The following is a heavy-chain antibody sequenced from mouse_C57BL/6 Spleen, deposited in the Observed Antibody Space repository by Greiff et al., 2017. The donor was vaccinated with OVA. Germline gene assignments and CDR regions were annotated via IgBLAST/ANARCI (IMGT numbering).Heavy chain of an antibody. D-gene: IGHD3-2*02. V-gene: IGHV1-80*01. CDR1: GYAFSSYW. CDR3: ARRAAQATGFDY. CDR2: IYPGDGDT. Sequence: QVQLQQSGAELVKPGASVKISCKASGYAFSSYWMNWVKQRPGKGLEWIGQIYPGDGDTNYNGKFKGKATLTADKSSSTAYMQLSSLTSEDSAVYFCARRAAQATGFDYWGQGTTRTVSS. J-gene: IGHJ2*01.